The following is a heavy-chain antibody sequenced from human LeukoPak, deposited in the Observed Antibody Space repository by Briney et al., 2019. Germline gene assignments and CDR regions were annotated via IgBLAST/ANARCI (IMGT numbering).Heavy chain of an antibody. J-gene: IGHJ5*02. Sequence: GGSLRLSCAASGFTFSSYSMNWVRQAPGKGLECVSSISSSSSYIYYAASVKGRFTISRDNAKNSLYLQMNSLRAEDTAVYYCAREGGMLKNHNWFDPWGQGTLVTVSS. CDR1: GFTFSSYS. V-gene: IGHV3-21*01. CDR2: ISSSSSYI. D-gene: IGHD3-16*01. CDR3: AREGGMLKNHNWFDP.